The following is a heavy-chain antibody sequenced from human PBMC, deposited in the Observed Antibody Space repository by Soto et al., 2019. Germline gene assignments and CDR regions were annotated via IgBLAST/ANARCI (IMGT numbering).Heavy chain of an antibody. CDR1: GVTYIDYW. J-gene: IGHJ6*02. Sequence: GPLRHPWVASGVTYIDYWMRWIRQKPKKGLEWVARIKFDGTNIRYADSTKVRFTISRANDKNSLYLQMNSLRVEDTAVYYCSRDRGQPSYHYSGMAVWGQGTTVTVS. CDR2: IKFDGTNI. CDR3: SRDRGQPSYHYSGMAV. D-gene: IGHD3-10*01. V-gene: IGHV3-7*01.